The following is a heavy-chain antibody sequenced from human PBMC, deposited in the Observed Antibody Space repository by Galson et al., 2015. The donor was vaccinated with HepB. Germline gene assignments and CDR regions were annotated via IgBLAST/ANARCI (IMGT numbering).Heavy chain of an antibody. J-gene: IGHJ5*02. CDR1: GGSISSGDYS. CDR3: ARGTFGGDRVPWFDP. V-gene: IGHV4-30-2*01. Sequence: TLSLTCGVSGGSISSGDYSWNWIRQPPGKGLEWIGYIYHSGSTYYNPSLKRRVTISADRSKNQFTLRLTSMTAADTAIYYCARGTFGGDRVPWFDPWGQGTLVTVSS. CDR2: IYHSGST. D-gene: IGHD3-16*01.